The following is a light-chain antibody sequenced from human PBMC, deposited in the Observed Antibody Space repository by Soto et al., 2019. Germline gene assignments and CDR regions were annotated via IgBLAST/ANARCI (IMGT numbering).Light chain of an antibody. Sequence: EIMMTPPPASLPAFLCGRATINSSSTQRSVRTSDGMNYLAWFQQKPGQPPKRLIYWASTRESGVPDRFSGSGSGTDFTLTISSLEPDDYASYYCQEHGTYPRTFGGGTKVDIK. V-gene: IGKV4-1*01. CDR3: QEHGTYPRT. CDR1: QRSVRTSDGMNY. CDR2: WAS. J-gene: IGKJ4*01.